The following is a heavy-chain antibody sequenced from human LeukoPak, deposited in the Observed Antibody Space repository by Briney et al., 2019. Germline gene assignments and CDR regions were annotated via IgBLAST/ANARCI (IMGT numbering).Heavy chain of an antibody. CDR1: GFTFSSYG. J-gene: IGHJ6*02. V-gene: IGHV3-33*01. CDR2: IWYDGSNK. D-gene: IGHD6-6*01. CDR3: AREKYSSSSVAMDV. Sequence: PGGSLRLSCAASGFTFSSYGMHWVRQAPGKGLEWVAVIWYDGSNKYYADSVKGRFTISRDNSKNTLYLQMNSLRAEDTAVYYCAREKYSSSSVAMDVWGQGTTVTVSS.